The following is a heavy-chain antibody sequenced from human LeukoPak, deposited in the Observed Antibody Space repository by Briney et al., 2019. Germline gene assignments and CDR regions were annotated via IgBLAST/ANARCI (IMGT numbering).Heavy chain of an antibody. CDR3: AKDVSPHYDILTGWSGGAGFDY. CDR2: ISSSGSTI. Sequence: GGSLRLSCAASGFTFSDYYMSWIRQAPGKGLEWVSYISSSGSTIYYADSVKGRFTISRDNAKNSLYLQMNSLRAEDTALYYCAKDVSPHYDILTGWSGGAGFDYWGQGTLVTVSS. CDR1: GFTFSDYY. D-gene: IGHD3-9*01. J-gene: IGHJ4*02. V-gene: IGHV3-11*01.